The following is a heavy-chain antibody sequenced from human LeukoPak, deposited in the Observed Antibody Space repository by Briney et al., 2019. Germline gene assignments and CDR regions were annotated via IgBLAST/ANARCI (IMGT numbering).Heavy chain of an antibody. J-gene: IGHJ6*03. CDR2: IYSGGST. Sequence: PGGSLRLSCAASGFTVRSNYMSWVRQAPGKGLEWVSVIYSGGSTYYADSVKGRFTISRDNSKNTLYLQMNSLRAEDTAVYYCARGSVYYYYMDVWGKGTTVTVSS. V-gene: IGHV3-53*01. CDR1: GFTVRSNY. CDR3: ARGSVYYYYMDV.